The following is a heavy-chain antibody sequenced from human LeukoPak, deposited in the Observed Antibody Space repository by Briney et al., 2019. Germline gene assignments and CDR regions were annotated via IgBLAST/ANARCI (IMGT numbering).Heavy chain of an antibody. V-gene: IGHV4-39*07. CDR3: ARGGYYGSGNDFRFDP. Sequence: SETLSLTCSVSGGSISSSSDYWGWVRQPPGKGLEWIGSIYYSGNTYYNPSLKSRVTISVDTSKNQFSLKLSSVTAADTAVYYCARGGYYGSGNDFRFDPWGQGTLVTVSS. J-gene: IGHJ5*02. CDR1: GGSISSSSDY. CDR2: IYYSGNT. D-gene: IGHD3-10*01.